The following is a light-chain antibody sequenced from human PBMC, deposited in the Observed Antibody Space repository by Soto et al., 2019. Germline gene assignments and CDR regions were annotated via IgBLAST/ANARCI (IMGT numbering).Light chain of an antibody. CDR2: DVS. Sequence: QSVLTQPASVSGSPGQWISISCTGTTSDVGRYNYVSWYQQHPGEAPKLMIYDVSYRPSWVSNRFSGSKSGITASLTISGLQAEDEADYYCNSFTTSSTYVFGTGTKLTVL. CDR3: NSFTTSSTYV. CDR1: TSDVGRYNY. V-gene: IGLV2-14*03. J-gene: IGLJ1*01.